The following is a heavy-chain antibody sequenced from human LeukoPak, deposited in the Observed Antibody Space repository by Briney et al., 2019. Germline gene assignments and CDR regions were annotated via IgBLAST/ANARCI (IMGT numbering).Heavy chain of an antibody. CDR1: GGSFSGYY. D-gene: IGHD3-16*02. J-gene: IGHJ4*02. Sequence: SETLSLTCAVYGGSFSGYYWSWIRQPPGKGLEWIGEINHSGSTNYNPSLKSRVTISVDTSKNQFSLKLSSVTAADTAVYYCARKISRVIPYYFDYWGQGTLVTVSS. CDR2: INHSGST. V-gene: IGHV4-34*01. CDR3: ARKISRVIPYYFDY.